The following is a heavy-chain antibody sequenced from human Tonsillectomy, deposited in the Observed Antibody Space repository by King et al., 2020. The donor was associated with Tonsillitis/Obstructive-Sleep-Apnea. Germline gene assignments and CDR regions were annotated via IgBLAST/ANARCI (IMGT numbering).Heavy chain of an antibody. D-gene: IGHD5-12*01. CDR1: GFTFITYA. CDR2: ISGSGGST. V-gene: IGHV3-23*04. Sequence: QLVQSGGGLVQPGGSLRLSCAASGFTFITYAMSWVRQAPGKGLEWVSAISGSGGSTYYADSVKGRSTISRDNSKNTLYLQMNSLRAEDTAIYYCAKGLSGYDYYYGMDVWGQGTTVTVSS. J-gene: IGHJ6*02. CDR3: AKGLSGYDYYYGMDV.